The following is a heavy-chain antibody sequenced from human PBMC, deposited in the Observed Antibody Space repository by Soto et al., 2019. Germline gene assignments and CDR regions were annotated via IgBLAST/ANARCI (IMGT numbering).Heavy chain of an antibody. V-gene: IGHV1-69*04. J-gene: IGHJ4*02. CDR1: GGTFSSFV. Sequence: QVQLVQSGAEVKKPGSSVKVSCKASGGTFSSFVISWVRQAPGQGLEWMGRIIPSIGIINYAQKFQCRVTITADPSTSTAYMELSSLRSDDTAVYYCAREGDMKFHSDSSDEPGYWGQGTLVTVSS. CDR3: AREGDMKFHSDSSDEPGY. D-gene: IGHD3-22*01. CDR2: IIPSIGII.